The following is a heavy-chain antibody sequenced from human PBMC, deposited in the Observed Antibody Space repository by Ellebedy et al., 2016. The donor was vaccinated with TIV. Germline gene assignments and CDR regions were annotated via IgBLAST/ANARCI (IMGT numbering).Heavy chain of an antibody. D-gene: IGHD5-18*01. CDR3: AKDRTSGDGYWVFDN. Sequence: PGGSLRLSCAASGFTFSPYAMARVRQAPGKGLEWVSGIVGSGSQKYADSVKCRFTISRDNSKRTVDLQMNGLRAEDTAIYFCAKDRTSGDGYWVFDNWGQGTLVSVSS. CDR2: IVGSGS. J-gene: IGHJ4*02. V-gene: IGHV3-23*01. CDR1: GFTFSPYA.